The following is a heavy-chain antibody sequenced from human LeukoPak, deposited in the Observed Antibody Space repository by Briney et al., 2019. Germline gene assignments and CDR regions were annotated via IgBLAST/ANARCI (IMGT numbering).Heavy chain of an antibody. Sequence: SETLSLTCAVYGGSFSGYYWGWIRQPPGKGLEWIGEITHSGSTNYNPSLKNRVTILIDTSKNQFSLRLTSVTAADTAVYYCGGSGGPLNWFDPWGQGTLVTVSS. CDR3: GGSGGPLNWFDP. CDR1: GGSFSGYY. J-gene: IGHJ5*02. V-gene: IGHV4-34*01. CDR2: ITHSGST.